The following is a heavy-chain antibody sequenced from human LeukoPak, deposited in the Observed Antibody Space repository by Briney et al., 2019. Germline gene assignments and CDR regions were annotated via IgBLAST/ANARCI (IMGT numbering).Heavy chain of an antibody. V-gene: IGHV4-34*01. D-gene: IGHD6-19*01. J-gene: IGHJ6*02. Sequence: GSLRLSCAASGFTFSSYWMSWVRQAPGKGLEWVGEINHSGSTNYNPSLKSRVTISVDTSKNQFSLKLSSVTAADTAVYYCARGRLVLYYYYGMDVWGQGTTVTVSS. CDR2: INHSGST. CDR3: ARGRLVLYYYYGMDV. CDR1: GFTFSSYW.